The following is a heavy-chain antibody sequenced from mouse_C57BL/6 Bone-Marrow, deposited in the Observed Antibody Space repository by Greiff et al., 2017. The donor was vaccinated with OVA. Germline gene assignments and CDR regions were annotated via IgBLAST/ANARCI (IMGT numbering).Heavy chain of an antibody. CDR2: ISYDGSN. V-gene: IGHV3-6*01. Sequence: ESGPGLVKPSQSLSLTCSVTGYSITSGYYWNWIRQFPGNKLAWMGYISYDGSNNYNPSLKNRISITRDTSKNQFFLKLNSVTTEDTATYYCAKDYFDYWGQGTTLTVSS. CDR3: AKDYFDY. CDR1: GYSITSGYY. J-gene: IGHJ2*01.